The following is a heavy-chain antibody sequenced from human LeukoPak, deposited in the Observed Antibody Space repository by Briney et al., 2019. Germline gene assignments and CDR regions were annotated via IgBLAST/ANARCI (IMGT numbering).Heavy chain of an antibody. J-gene: IGHJ5*02. Sequence: GASVKVSCKASGYTFTGYYMHWVRQAPGQGLEWMGWINPNSGGTNYAQKFQGRVTMTRDTSISTAYMELSRLRSDDTAVYYCARGETTVTPGRARWFDPWGQGTLVTVSS. CDR1: GYTFTGYY. V-gene: IGHV1-2*02. CDR3: ARGETTVTPGRARWFDP. CDR2: INPNSGGT. D-gene: IGHD4-17*01.